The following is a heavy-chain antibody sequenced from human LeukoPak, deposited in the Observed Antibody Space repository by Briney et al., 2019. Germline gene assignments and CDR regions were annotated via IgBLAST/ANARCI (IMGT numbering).Heavy chain of an antibody. J-gene: IGHJ2*01. V-gene: IGHV3-48*04. CDR2: ITSSSSNI. Sequence: PGGSLRLSCAASGFTFSSYSMNWVRQAPGKGLEWVSYITSSSSNIYYADSVKGRFTISRDNAENSLYLQMNSLRAEDTAVYYCARGLCGGDCSSGRFFDLWGRGTLVTVSS. D-gene: IGHD2-21*02. CDR3: ARGLCGGDCSSGRFFDL. CDR1: GFTFSSYS.